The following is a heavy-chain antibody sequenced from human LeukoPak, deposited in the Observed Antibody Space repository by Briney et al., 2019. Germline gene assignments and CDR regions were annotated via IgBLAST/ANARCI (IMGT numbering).Heavy chain of an antibody. CDR1: GYTFTGYY. D-gene: IGHD3-22*01. Sequence: GASVKVSCKASGYTFTGYYMRRVRQAPGQGLEWMGWINPNSGGTNYAQKFQGRVTMTRDTSISTAYMELSRLRSDDTAVYYCARDGVGYYDSSGYYYFQHWGQGTLVTVSS. CDR3: ARDGVGYYDSSGYYYFQH. CDR2: INPNSGGT. V-gene: IGHV1-2*02. J-gene: IGHJ1*01.